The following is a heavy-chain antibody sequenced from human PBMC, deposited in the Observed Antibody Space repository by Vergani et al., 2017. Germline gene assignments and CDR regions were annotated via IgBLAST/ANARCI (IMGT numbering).Heavy chain of an antibody. Sequence: QVQVVQSAAEVKKSGASVKVSCKTSGYTFSNYYMHWVRQPPGQGLEWMGIINPSGGHTNYAQKFQGRVTITRDTSTSTIYMELSSMRSEDTAIYYCARGDSGILSGYRDWGQGTLGPVSA. CDR2: INPSGGHT. D-gene: IGHD3-9*01. CDR1: GYTFSNYY. V-gene: IGHV1-46*03. CDR3: ARGDSGILSGYRD. J-gene: IGHJ4*02.